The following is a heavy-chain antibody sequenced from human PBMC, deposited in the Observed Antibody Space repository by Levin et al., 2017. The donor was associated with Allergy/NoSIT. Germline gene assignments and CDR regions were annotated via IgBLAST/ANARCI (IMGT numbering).Heavy chain of an antibody. CDR1: GYSFTSYW. CDR2: IDPSDSYT. Sequence: PGGSLRLSCKGSGYSFTSYWISWVRQMPGKGLEWMGRIDPSDSYTNYSPSFQGHVTISADKSISTAYLQWSSLKASDTAMYYCARLSRARGSKGTRYWDYYMDGWGKGTTVTVSS. V-gene: IGHV5-10-1*01. J-gene: IGHJ6*03. CDR3: ARLSRARGSKGTRYWDYYMDG. D-gene: IGHD2-2*01.